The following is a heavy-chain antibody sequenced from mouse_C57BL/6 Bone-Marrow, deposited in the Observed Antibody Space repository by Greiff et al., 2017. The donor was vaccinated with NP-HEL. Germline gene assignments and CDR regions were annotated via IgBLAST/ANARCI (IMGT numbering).Heavy chain of an antibody. J-gene: IGHJ4*01. CDR3: AKNDYYSNYPYYAMDY. D-gene: IGHD2-5*01. CDR1: GFSLTSYG. CDR2: IWRGGST. V-gene: IGHV2-5*01. Sequence: VQRVESGPGLVQPSQSLSITCTVSGFSLTSYGVHWVRQSPGKGLEWLGVIWRGGSTDYNAAFMSRLSITKDNSKSQVFFKMNSLQADDTAIYYCAKNDYYSNYPYYAMDYWGQGTSVTVSS.